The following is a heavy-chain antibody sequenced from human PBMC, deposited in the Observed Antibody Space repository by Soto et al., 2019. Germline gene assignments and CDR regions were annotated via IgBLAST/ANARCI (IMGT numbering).Heavy chain of an antibody. Sequence: QVQLVESGGGVVQPGRSLRLSCAASGFTFSSYGMHWVRQAPGKGLEWVAVISYDGSSKYYADSVKGRFTISRDNSKNTLYLQMNGLRAEDTAGYYCAKEFGFSSSCDYWGQGTLVTVSS. CDR2: ISYDGSSK. CDR3: AKEFGFSSSCDY. CDR1: GFTFSSYG. V-gene: IGHV3-30*18. D-gene: IGHD6-6*01. J-gene: IGHJ4*02.